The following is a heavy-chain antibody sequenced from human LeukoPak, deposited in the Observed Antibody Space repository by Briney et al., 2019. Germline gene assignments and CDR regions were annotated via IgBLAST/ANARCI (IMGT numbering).Heavy chain of an antibody. Sequence: GGSLRLSCAASGFTFSSHSMNWVRQAPGKGLEWVSYISSSSSTIYYADSVKGRFTISRDNAKNSLYLQMNSLRAEDTALYYCARSNVYDILTGYYQGMDVWGQGTTVTVSS. CDR1: GFTFSSHS. CDR2: ISSSSSTI. V-gene: IGHV3-48*04. J-gene: IGHJ6*02. CDR3: ARSNVYDILTGYYQGMDV. D-gene: IGHD3-9*01.